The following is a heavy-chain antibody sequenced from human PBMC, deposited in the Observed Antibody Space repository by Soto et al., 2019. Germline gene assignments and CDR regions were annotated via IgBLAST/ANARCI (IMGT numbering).Heavy chain of an antibody. Sequence: GSLRLSCAASGFTFSSYGMHWVRQAPGKGLEWVAVISYDGSNKYYADSVKGRFTISRDNSKNTLYLQMNSLRAEDTAVYYCAKDREQQPYGYWGQGTLVTVSS. D-gene: IGHD6-13*01. CDR2: ISYDGSNK. CDR1: GFTFSSYG. V-gene: IGHV3-30*18. CDR3: AKDREQQPYGY. J-gene: IGHJ4*02.